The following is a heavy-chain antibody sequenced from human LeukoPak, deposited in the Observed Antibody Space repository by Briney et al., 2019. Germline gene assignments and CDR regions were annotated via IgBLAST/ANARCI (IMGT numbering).Heavy chain of an antibody. J-gene: IGHJ4*02. Sequence: GGSLRLSCVASAFTVSSNFVSWVRQAPGKGLERVSVLYSGGNTFYADSVKGRFTISRDNSKNTLYLQMNSLRAEDPAVYYCARAINWGSGISHFDYWGQGTLVTVSS. V-gene: IGHV3-53*01. CDR3: ARAINWGSGISHFDY. CDR1: AFTVSSNF. CDR2: LYSGGNT. D-gene: IGHD7-27*01.